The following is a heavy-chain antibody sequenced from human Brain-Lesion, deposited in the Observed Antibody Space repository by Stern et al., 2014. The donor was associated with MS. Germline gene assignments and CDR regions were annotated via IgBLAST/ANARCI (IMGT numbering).Heavy chain of an antibody. V-gene: IGHV1-3*01. D-gene: IGHD3-22*01. J-gene: IGHJ4*02. CDR3: ARDDHRDSSGHYAPFDY. Sequence: VQLVESGAEVKKPGASVKVSCTASGYTFIRYAMQWVRLAPGQRLELVGRVIGVGDKTKYSHKFQGRVIITRDTSPNTVHMELSSLRSEDTAVYYCARDDHRDSSGHYAPFDYWGQGTRVTVSS. CDR2: VIGVGDKT. CDR1: GYTFIRYA.